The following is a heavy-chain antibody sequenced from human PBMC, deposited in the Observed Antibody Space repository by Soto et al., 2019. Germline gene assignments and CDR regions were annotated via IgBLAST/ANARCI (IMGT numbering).Heavy chain of an antibody. CDR3: ARGIYCTNGVCPYFDY. CDR2: INPNSGGT. D-gene: IGHD2-8*01. V-gene: IGHV1-2*04. CDR1: GYTFTGYY. J-gene: IGHJ4*02. Sequence: QVQLVQSGAEVKKPGASVKVSCKASGYTFTGYYMHWVRQAPGQGLEWMGWINPNSGGTNYAQKFHGWVNMTRDTSISTAYMELSRLRSDDTAVYYCARGIYCTNGVCPYFDYWGQGTLVTVSS.